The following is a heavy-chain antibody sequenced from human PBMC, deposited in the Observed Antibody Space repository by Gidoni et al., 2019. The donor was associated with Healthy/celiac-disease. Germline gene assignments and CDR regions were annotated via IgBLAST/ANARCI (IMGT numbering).Heavy chain of an antibody. Sequence: QLQLQESGPGLVKPSETLSLTCTVSGGSISSSSYYWGWIRQPPGKGLEWIGSIYYSGSTYYNPSLKSRVTISVDTSKNQFSLKLSSVTAADTAVYYCARDRAGIAVAGTSGWFDPWGQGTLVTVSS. CDR2: IYYSGST. J-gene: IGHJ5*02. D-gene: IGHD6-19*01. CDR1: GGSISSSSYY. V-gene: IGHV4-39*07. CDR3: ARDRAGIAVAGTSGWFDP.